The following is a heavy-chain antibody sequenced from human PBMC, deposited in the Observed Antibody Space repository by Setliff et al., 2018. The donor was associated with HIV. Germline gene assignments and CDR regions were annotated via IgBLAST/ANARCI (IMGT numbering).Heavy chain of an antibody. V-gene: IGHV3-23*01. CDR3: AKRWGYSYVGAFDI. CDR2: ISDSGGST. Sequence: PGGSLRLSCAASGFTFSSYGMHWVRQAPGKGLEWVSGISDSGGSTDYADSVKGRFTISRDNSKNTLFLQMNSLRAEDTAVYFCAKRWGYSYVGAFDIWGQGTMVTVSS. J-gene: IGHJ3*02. D-gene: IGHD5-18*01. CDR1: GFTFSSYG.